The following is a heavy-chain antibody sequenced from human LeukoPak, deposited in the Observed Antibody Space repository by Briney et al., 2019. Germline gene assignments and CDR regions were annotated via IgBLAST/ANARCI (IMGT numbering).Heavy chain of an antibody. V-gene: IGHV1-18*01. CDR3: ARVHSSGRYLNWFDP. D-gene: IGHD6-19*01. Sequence: ASVKVSCKASGYTFTSYGISWVRQAPGQGLEWMGWISAYNGNTNYAQKLQGRVTMTTDTSTSTAYMELRSLRSDDTAVYYCARVHSSGRYLNWFDPWGQGTLVTVSS. CDR1: GYTFTSYG. J-gene: IGHJ5*02. CDR2: ISAYNGNT.